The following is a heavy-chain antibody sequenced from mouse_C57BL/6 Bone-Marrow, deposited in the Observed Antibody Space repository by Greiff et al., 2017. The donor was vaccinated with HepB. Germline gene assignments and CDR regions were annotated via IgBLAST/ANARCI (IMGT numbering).Heavy chain of an antibody. Sequence: QVHVKQSGAELVRPGTSVKMSCKASGYTFTNYWIGWAKQRPGHGLEWIGDIYPGGGYTNYNEKFKGKATLTADKSSSTAYMQFSSLTSEDSAIYYCARWAYYSNYVDFDYWGQGTTLTVPS. V-gene: IGHV1-63*01. CDR3: ARWAYYSNYVDFDY. CDR1: GYTFTNYW. D-gene: IGHD2-5*01. CDR2: IYPGGGYT. J-gene: IGHJ2*01.